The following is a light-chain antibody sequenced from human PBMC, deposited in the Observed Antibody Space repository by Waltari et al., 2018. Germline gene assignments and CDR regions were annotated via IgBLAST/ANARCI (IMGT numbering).Light chain of an antibody. CDR1: QSVSSY. V-gene: IGKV3-11*01. Sequence: VILTQSPATLSLSPGERATLSCRASQSVSSYLAWYQQKPGQAPRLLIHSASSRATGIPDRFSGSGSGTEFTLTISSLEPEDVGLYLCYQHTSGYSFGQGTKVEIK. J-gene: IGKJ2*03. CDR3: YQHTSGYS. CDR2: SAS.